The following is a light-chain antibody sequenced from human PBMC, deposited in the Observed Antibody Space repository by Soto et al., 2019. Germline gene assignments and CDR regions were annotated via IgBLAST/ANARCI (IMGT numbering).Light chain of an antibody. J-gene: IGKJ2*01. V-gene: IGKV3-20*01. CDR2: GAS. CDR3: QLGYT. CDR1: QSVSSSY. Sequence: EIVLTQSPGTLSLSPGERATLSCRASQSVSSSYLAWYQQKPGQAPGLLIYGASSRATGIPDRFSGSGSGTDFTLTLSRLEPQDFAVAYCQLGYTFGQGTKLEIK.